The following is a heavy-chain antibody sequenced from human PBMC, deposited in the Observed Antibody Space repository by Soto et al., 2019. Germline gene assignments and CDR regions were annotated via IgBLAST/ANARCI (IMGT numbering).Heavy chain of an antibody. CDR3: ARSSATPNGWWGFGLDV. D-gene: IGHD2-15*01. J-gene: IGHJ6*02. CDR2: ISSSSTNTI. Sequence: PGGSLRLSCAASGFTFSDYYMTWIRQAPGKGLEWVSYISSSSTNTINYADSVKGRFTISRDNAKNSRYLQINSLRAEDTAVYYCARSSATPNGWWGFGLDVWGQGTSVIVSS. CDR1: GFTFSDYY. V-gene: IGHV3-11*01.